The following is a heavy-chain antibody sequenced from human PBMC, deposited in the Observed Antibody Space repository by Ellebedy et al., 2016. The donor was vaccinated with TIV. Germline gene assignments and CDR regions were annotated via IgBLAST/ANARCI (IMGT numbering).Heavy chain of an antibody. J-gene: IGHJ4*02. D-gene: IGHD5-18*01. V-gene: IGHV3-23*01. CDR3: AKRQGYSYGRIDY. Sequence: PGGSLRLSCAASGLTFSTYAMNWVRQAPGKGLEWVSAISGSGGSTYYADSVKGRFTISRDNSKNTLYLQMNSLRAEDTAVYYCAKRQGYSYGRIDYWGQGTLVTVSS. CDR2: ISGSGGST. CDR1: GLTFSTYA.